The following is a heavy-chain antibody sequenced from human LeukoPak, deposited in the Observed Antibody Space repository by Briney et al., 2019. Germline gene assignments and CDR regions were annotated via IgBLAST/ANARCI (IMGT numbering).Heavy chain of an antibody. CDR3: ARAGPWLLDY. CDR1: GGSFSGYY. J-gene: IGHJ4*02. V-gene: IGHV4-34*01. Sequence: SETLSLTCAVYGGSFSGYYWSWIRQPPGKGLEWIGEINHSGSTNYNPSLKSRVTISVDTSKNQFSLKLSSVTAVDTAVYYCARAGPWLLDYWGQGTLVTVSS. CDR2: INHSGST. D-gene: IGHD5-18*01.